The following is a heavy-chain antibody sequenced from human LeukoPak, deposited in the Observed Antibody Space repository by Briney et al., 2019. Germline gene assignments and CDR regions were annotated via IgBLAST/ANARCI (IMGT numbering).Heavy chain of an antibody. CDR2: INPNSGGT. D-gene: IGHD1-1*01. J-gene: IGHJ6*03. Sequence: GASVKVSCKASGYTFTGYYMHWVRQAPGQGLEWMGWINPNSGGTNYAQRFQGRVTMTRDTSIRTAYMELSRLRSDDTAVYYCARDKQLDWAHYYYYYMDVWGKGTTVTVSS. CDR1: GYTFTGYY. V-gene: IGHV1-2*02. CDR3: ARDKQLDWAHYYYYYMDV.